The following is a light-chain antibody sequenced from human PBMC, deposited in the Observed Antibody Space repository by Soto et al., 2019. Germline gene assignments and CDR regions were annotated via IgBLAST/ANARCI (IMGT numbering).Light chain of an antibody. CDR2: AAS. CDR3: QNYDRDPIP. CDR1: QDISNY. Sequence: DIQMTQSPSSLSASVGNRVSITCRASQDISNYLAWYQQKPGKVPKVLIYAASTLQPGVPSRFSGSGSGTDFTLTINSLQPDDIATYYCQNYDRDPIPCGQGTRLEIK. V-gene: IGKV1-27*01. J-gene: IGKJ5*01.